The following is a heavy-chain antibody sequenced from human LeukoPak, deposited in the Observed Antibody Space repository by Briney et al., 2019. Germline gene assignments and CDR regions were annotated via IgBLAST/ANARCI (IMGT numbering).Heavy chain of an antibody. CDR2: ISYDGSKK. D-gene: IGHD2-2*01. CDR1: GFTFSTYS. J-gene: IGHJ4*02. Sequence: GGSLRLSCAASGFTFSTYSMHWIRQAPGKGLEWVAIISYDGSKKYYADSVKGRFTISRDNSKNTLFLQMNSLRPEDTAVYYCARDLKTAMDYFDYWGQGALVTVSS. V-gene: IGHV3-30*04. CDR3: ARDLKTAMDYFDY.